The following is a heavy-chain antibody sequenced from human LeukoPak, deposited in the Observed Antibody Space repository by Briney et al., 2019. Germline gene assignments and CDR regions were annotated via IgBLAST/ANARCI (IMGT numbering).Heavy chain of an antibody. Sequence: GGSLRLSCAASGFTFSSYAMHWVRQAPGKGLEWVAVISYDGSNKYYADSVKGRFTISRDNSKNTLYLQMNSLRAEDTAVYYCARDRRMIPTGGYFDYRGQGTLVTVSS. CDR3: ARDRRMIPTGGYFDY. J-gene: IGHJ4*02. CDR2: ISYDGSNK. CDR1: GFTFSSYA. D-gene: IGHD3-22*01. V-gene: IGHV3-30-3*01.